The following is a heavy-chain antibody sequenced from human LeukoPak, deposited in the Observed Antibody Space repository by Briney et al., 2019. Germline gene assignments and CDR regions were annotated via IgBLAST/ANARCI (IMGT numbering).Heavy chain of an antibody. Sequence: LGESLKISCKGSGYSFTSYWIGWVRQMPGKGLGWMGIIYPGDSDTRYSPSFQGQVTISADKSISTAYLQWSSLKASDTAMYYCARQTPSAGSWYEYADYWGQGTLVTVSS. D-gene: IGHD6-13*01. CDR1: GYSFTSYW. J-gene: IGHJ4*02. V-gene: IGHV5-51*01. CDR2: IYPGDSDT. CDR3: ARQTPSAGSWYEYADY.